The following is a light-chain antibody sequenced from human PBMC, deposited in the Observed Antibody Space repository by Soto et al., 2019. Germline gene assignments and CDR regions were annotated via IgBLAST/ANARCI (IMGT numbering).Light chain of an antibody. CDR2: GAS. CDR1: QSVSSY. V-gene: IGKV3-20*01. CDR3: QQYGSSLST. J-gene: IGKJ1*01. Sequence: EIVLTQSPGTLSLSPGERATLSYRASQSVSSYLAWYQQKPGQAPRLLIYGASSRATGIPDRFSGSGSGTDFTLTISRLEPEDFAVYYCQQYGSSLSTFGQGTKV.